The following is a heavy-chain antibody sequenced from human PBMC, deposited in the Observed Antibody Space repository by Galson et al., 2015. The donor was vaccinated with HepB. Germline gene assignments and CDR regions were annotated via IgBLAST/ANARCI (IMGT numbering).Heavy chain of an antibody. V-gene: IGHV3-48*01. CDR2: ISSSGSII. J-gene: IGHJ4*02. Sequence: SLRLSCAASGFTFSSYSMNWVRQAPGKGLEWVSYISSSGSIIYSADSVKGRFTISRDNAKNSLYLQMHSLRAEDTAVYYCVRKTHDSSGYTSFGWGQGTLVTVSS. D-gene: IGHD3-22*01. CDR3: VRKTHDSSGYTSFG. CDR1: GFTFSSYS.